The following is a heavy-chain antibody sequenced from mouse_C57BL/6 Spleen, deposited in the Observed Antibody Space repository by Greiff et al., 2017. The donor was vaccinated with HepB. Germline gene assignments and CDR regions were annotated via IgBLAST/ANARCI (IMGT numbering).Heavy chain of an antibody. J-gene: IGHJ4*01. Sequence: EVKLQESGPGLVKPSQSLSLTCSVTGYSITSGYYWNWIRQFPGNKLEWMGYISYDGSNNYNPSLKNRISITRDTSKNQFFLKLNSVTTEDTATYYCARDPITTVVEDYAMDYWGQGTSVTVSS. CDR1: GYSITSGYY. V-gene: IGHV3-6*01. CDR3: ARDPITTVVEDYAMDY. CDR2: ISYDGSN. D-gene: IGHD1-1*01.